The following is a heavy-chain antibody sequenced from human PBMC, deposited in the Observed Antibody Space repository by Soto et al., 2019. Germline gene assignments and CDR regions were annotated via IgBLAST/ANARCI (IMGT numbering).Heavy chain of an antibody. CDR2: IIPIFGTA. CDR3: ARDEYSGSFRWFDP. D-gene: IGHD1-26*01. J-gene: IGHJ5*02. Sequence: SVKVSCKASGGTFSSYAISWVRQAPGQGLEWMGGIIPIFGTANYAQKFQGRVTITADESTSTAYMELSSLRSEDTAVYYCARDEYSGSFRWFDPWGQGTLVTVSS. V-gene: IGHV1-69*13. CDR1: GGTFSSYA.